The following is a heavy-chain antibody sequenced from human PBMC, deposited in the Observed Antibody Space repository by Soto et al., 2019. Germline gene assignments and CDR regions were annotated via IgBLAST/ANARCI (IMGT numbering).Heavy chain of an antibody. J-gene: IGHJ6*02. CDR2: IYPTGKT. CDR1: NGSISSAGYS. D-gene: IGHD3-16*01. V-gene: IGHV4-30-2*01. Sequence: PSETLSLTCTVSNGSISSAGYSWSRIRQTPGKGLEWIGYIYPTGKTYYNPSLKNRATLSIDTSQNQFSLQLTSVTAADTAVYYCARAPPGPAPRWGVWGHGTTVTVSS. CDR3: ARAPPGPAPRWGV.